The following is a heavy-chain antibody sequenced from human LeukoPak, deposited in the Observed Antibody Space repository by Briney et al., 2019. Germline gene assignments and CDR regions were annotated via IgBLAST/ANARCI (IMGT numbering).Heavy chain of an antibody. V-gene: IGHV1-3*01. D-gene: IGHD3-10*01. CDR3: ARDHSPYGSGSYGY. CDR1: GYTFTSYA. Sequence: ASVKVSCKASGYTFTSYAMHRVRQAPGQRLEWMGWINAGNGNTKYSQKFQGRVTITRDTSASTAYMELSSLRSEDTAVYYCARDHSPYGSGSYGYWGQGTLVTVSS. CDR2: INAGNGNT. J-gene: IGHJ4*02.